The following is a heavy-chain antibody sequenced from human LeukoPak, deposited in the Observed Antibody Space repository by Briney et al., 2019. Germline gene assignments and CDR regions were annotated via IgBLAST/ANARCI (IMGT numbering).Heavy chain of an antibody. D-gene: IGHD3-22*01. CDR1: GFTFTSYN. J-gene: IGHJ4*02. V-gene: IGHV3-21*06. CDR3: ARTFKKGDYYDSSGYWLLFDY. CDR2: ITSSSSYI. Sequence: GGSLRLSCAASGFTFTSYNMNWVRQAPGKGLEWVSSITSSSSYIYYADSVKGRFTISRDNAKNSLYLQMDSLRVEDTAVYYCARTFKKGDYYDSSGYWLLFDYWGQGTLVTVSS.